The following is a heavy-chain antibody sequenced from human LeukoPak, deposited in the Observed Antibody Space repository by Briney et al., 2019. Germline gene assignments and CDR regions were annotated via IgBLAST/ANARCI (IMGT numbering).Heavy chain of an antibody. Sequence: SETLSLTCTVSGGSTSSGNYYWGWIRQPPGKGLEWIGGISSSGNTYYNPSLKSRITISIDTSKNHFSLKLSSVSAADTAVYYCARRNRWELLDFWGQGTLVTVSS. CDR2: ISSSGNT. V-gene: IGHV4-39*02. CDR3: ARRNRWELLDF. CDR1: GGSTSSGNYY. J-gene: IGHJ4*02. D-gene: IGHD1-26*01.